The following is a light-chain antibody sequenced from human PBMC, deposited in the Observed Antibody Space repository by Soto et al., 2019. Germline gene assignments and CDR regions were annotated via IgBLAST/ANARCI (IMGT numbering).Light chain of an antibody. J-gene: IGLJ3*02. Sequence: QSALTQPASVSGSPGQSITISCTGTSSDVGGYNYVSWYQQHPGKAPKLMIYEVNNPPSGVSHRFSGSKSANTASLTISGLQADDEADYYCSSFTSSSTQVFGGGTKLTVL. CDR3: SSFTSSSTQV. CDR1: SSDVGGYNY. V-gene: IGLV2-14*01. CDR2: EVN.